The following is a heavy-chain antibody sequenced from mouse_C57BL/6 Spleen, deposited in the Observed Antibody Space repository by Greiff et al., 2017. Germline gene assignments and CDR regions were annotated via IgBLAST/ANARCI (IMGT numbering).Heavy chain of an antibody. V-gene: IGHV1-55*01. D-gene: IGHD1-1*01. Sequence: VQLQQPGAELVKPGASVKMSCKASGYTFTSYWITWVKQRPGQGLEWIGDIYPGSGSTNYNEKFKSKATLTVDTSSSTAYMQLSSLTSEDSAVYYCARPHITTVVANDWYFDVWGTGTTVTVSS. J-gene: IGHJ1*03. CDR3: ARPHITTVVANDWYFDV. CDR2: IYPGSGST. CDR1: GYTFTSYW.